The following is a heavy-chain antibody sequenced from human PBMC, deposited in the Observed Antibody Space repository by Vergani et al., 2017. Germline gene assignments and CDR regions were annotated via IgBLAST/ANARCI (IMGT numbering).Heavy chain of an antibody. J-gene: IGHJ4*02. CDR1: EYSFGNYW. V-gene: IGHV5-51*01. CDR3: ARHTTYTDS. CDR2: IYPADSDT. Sequence: EVELVQSGPELRKPGESLTISCKGSEYSFGNYWIGWVRQMPGKGLEWMGIIYPADSDTRYSPSFQGQVTISAEKSISTAFRQWDSLKASGTALYYCARHTTYTDSWGQGTLVTVSS. D-gene: IGHD1-1*01.